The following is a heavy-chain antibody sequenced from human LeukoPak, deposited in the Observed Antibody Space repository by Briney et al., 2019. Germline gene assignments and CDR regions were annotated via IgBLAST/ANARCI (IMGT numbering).Heavy chain of an antibody. V-gene: IGHV1-18*04. D-gene: IGHD3-16*01. Sequence: ASVNVSCKASGYTFTSYGISWVRQAPGQGLEWMGWISAYNGNTNYAQKLQGRVTMTTDTSTSTAYMELRSLRSDDTAVYYCARVLRYYDYALPLLYWGQGTLVTVSS. CDR1: GYTFTSYG. CDR2: ISAYNGNT. J-gene: IGHJ4*02. CDR3: ARVLRYYDYALPLLY.